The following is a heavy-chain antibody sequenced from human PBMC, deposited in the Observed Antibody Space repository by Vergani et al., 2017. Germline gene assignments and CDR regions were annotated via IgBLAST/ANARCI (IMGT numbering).Heavy chain of an antibody. CDR3: AREETMVRGVVIGSYGMDV. J-gene: IGHJ6*02. D-gene: IGHD3-10*01. V-gene: IGHV1-46*01. Sequence: QVLLVQSGAEVKKPGASVRVSCKTSGYTFTNYYIHWVRQAPGQGLEWMGIINPSGGSTTYAQQFQGRLTMTRDTSTSTVYMDLSNLRSEDTAVYYCAREETMVRGVVIGSYGMDVWGQGTTVTVSS. CDR1: GYTFTNYY. CDR2: INPSGGST.